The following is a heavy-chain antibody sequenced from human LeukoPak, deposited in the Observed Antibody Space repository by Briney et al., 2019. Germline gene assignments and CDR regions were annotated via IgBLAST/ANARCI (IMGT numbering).Heavy chain of an antibody. Sequence: SETLSLTCTVSGGSVSSGTYYWSWIRQPPGKGLEWIGYIYYSGSTNYNPSLKSRVTISLDTSKNQFSLKLSSVTAADTAVYYCARDGRIAVVPDYWGQGTLVTVSS. J-gene: IGHJ4*02. CDR3: ARDGRIAVVPDY. D-gene: IGHD6-19*01. V-gene: IGHV4-61*01. CDR2: IYYSGST. CDR1: GGSVSSGTYY.